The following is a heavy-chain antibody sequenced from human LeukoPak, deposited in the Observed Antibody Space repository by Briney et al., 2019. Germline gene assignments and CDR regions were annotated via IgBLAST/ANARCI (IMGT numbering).Heavy chain of an antibody. V-gene: IGHV5-51*01. CDR1: GYSFTSYW. J-gene: IGHJ3*02. CDR3: ARRMSSGLPTPYAFDI. CDR2: IYPGDSDT. D-gene: IGHD6-19*01. Sequence: AGESLKISCKGSGYSFTSYWIGWVRQMPGKGLEWMGIIYPGDSDTRYSPSFQGQVTISADKSISTAYLQWSSLKASDTAMYYCARRMSSGLPTPYAFDIWGQGTMVTVSS.